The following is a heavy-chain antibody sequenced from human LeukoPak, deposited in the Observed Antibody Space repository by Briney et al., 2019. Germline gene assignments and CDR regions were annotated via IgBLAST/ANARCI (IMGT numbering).Heavy chain of an antibody. CDR1: GFTFSSYS. Sequence: GGSLRLSCAASGFTFSSYSMNWVRQAPGKGLEWVSYISSSSSTISYADSVKGRFTISRDNAKNSLYLQMNSLRAEDTAVYYCAGPGYSSGWSDAFDIWGQGTMVTVSS. D-gene: IGHD6-19*01. CDR3: AGPGYSSGWSDAFDI. J-gene: IGHJ3*02. CDR2: ISSSSSTI. V-gene: IGHV3-48*01.